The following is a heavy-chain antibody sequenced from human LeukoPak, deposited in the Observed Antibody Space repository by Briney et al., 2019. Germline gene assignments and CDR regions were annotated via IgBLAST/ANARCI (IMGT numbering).Heavy chain of an antibody. V-gene: IGHV3-21*01. CDR1: GFTFSSYS. CDR3: ARMVTNGAFDY. CDR2: ISSSSYI. Sequence: GGSLRLSCAASGFTFSSYSMNWVRQAPGKGLEWVSSISSSSYIYYADSVKGRFTISRDNAKNSLYLQMNSLRAEDTAVYYCARMVTNGAFDYWGQGTLVTVSS. J-gene: IGHJ4*02. D-gene: IGHD2-21*02.